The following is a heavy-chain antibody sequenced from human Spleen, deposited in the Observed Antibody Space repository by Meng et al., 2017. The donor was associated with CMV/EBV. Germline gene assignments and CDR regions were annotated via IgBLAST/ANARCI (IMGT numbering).Heavy chain of an antibody. Sequence: GESLKISCAASGFTFSSFEMSWVRQAPGKGLEWVSYISLSGSTIYYADSVKGRFTISRDNAKNSLYLQMNSLRAEDTAVYYCAREAGGNAIDIWGQGTMVTVSS. V-gene: IGHV3-48*03. CDR1: GFTFSSFE. CDR2: ISLSGSTI. CDR3: AREAGGNAIDI. D-gene: IGHD3-16*01. J-gene: IGHJ3*02.